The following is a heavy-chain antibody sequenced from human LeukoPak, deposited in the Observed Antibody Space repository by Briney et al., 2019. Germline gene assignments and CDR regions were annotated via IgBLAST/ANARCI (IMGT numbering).Heavy chain of an antibody. J-gene: IGHJ4*02. CDR2: IYYSGST. CDR1: GGSISSYY. CDR3: AGRSLNYYGSGNFDY. D-gene: IGHD3-10*01. V-gene: IGHV4-59*01. Sequence: SETLSLTCTVSGGSISSYYWSWIRQPPGKGLEWIGYIYYSGSTNYNPSLKSRVTISVDTSKNQFSLKLSSVTAADTAVYYCAGRSLNYYGSGNFDYWGQGTLVTVSS.